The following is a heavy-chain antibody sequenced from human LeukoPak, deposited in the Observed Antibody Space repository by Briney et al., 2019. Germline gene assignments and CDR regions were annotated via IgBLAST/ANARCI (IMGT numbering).Heavy chain of an antibody. Sequence: ASVKVSCKVSGYTFTELSMHWVRQAPGKGLEWMGGFDPEDGETIYAQKFQGRVTMTEDTSTDTAYMELSSLRSEDTAVYYCATTRMLYYDILTGFPFDYWGQGTLVTVSS. D-gene: IGHD3-9*01. V-gene: IGHV1-24*01. CDR2: FDPEDGET. CDR1: GYTFTELS. J-gene: IGHJ4*02. CDR3: ATTRMLYYDILTGFPFDY.